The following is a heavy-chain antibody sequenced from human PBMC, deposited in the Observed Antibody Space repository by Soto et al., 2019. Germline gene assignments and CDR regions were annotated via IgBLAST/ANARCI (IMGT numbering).Heavy chain of an antibody. J-gene: IGHJ6*02. Sequence: ASVKVSCKASGGTFSSYAISWVRQAPGQGLEWMGGIIPIFGTANYAQKFQGRVTITADESTSTDYMELSSLRSEDTAVYYCARRFYDSSGYYYYYYYYGMDVWGQGTTVTVSS. CDR1: GGTFSSYA. CDR2: IIPIFGTA. CDR3: ARRFYDSSGYYYYYYYYGMDV. V-gene: IGHV1-69*13. D-gene: IGHD3-22*01.